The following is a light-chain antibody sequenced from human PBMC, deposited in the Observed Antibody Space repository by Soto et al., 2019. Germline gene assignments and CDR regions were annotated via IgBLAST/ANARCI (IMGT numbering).Light chain of an antibody. CDR1: SSDVGGYNY. J-gene: IGLJ2*01. CDR3: SSYTRSSALVV. V-gene: IGLV2-14*01. Sequence: QSALTQPASVSGSPGQSITISCTGTSSDVGGYNYVSWYQQHPGKAPKVLIYDVSNRPSGVSNRFSGSKSGNTASLTISGLQAEDEADYSCSSYTRSSALVVFGGGTKVTVL. CDR2: DVS.